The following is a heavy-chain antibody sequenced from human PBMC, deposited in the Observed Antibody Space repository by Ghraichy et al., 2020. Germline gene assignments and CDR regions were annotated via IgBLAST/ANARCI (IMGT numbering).Heavy chain of an antibody. J-gene: IGHJ5*02. D-gene: IGHD4-11*01. V-gene: IGHV1-18*01. Sequence: ASVKVSCEASGYTFTSYGISWVRQAPGQGLEWMGWISAYNGNTYYAQKFQGRITMTTDTSTSTAYMELRSLRSDDTAVYYCARDDSALTGFDPWGQGTLVTVSS. CDR2: ISAYNGNT. CDR1: GYTFTSYG. CDR3: ARDDSALTGFDP.